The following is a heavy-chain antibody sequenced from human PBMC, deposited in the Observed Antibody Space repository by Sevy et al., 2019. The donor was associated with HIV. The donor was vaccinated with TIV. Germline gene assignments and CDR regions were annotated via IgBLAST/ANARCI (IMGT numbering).Heavy chain of an antibody. J-gene: IGHJ6*03. CDR2: IYHSGTT. CDR1: GFSISNNFY. CDR3: ARARRPETNYFCMDV. Sequence: SETLSLTCDVSGFSISNNFYWGWIRQPPGKGLEWIGSIYHSGTTYYSPSLNSRVTMSVDMSNNQFALRLTSVTAADTAVYNCARARRPETNYFCMDVWGKGTTVTVSS. D-gene: IGHD3-3*01. V-gene: IGHV4-38-2*01.